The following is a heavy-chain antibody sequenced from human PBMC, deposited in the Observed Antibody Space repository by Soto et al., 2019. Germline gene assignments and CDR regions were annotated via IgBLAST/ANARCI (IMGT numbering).Heavy chain of an antibody. J-gene: IGHJ5*02. CDR3: ARDYYGSGRLNSHNWYDP. D-gene: IGHD3-10*01. CDR1: GYSFTSYA. Sequence: QVQLVQSGAEVKKPGASVKVSCKASGYSFTSYAISWMRQAPGQGLEWMGWISAYNGNTNYVQKLQGRVTMTTDTSTSTAYMELRSLRSDDTAVYYCARDYYGSGRLNSHNWYDPWGQGTLVTVSS. CDR2: ISAYNGNT. V-gene: IGHV1-18*01.